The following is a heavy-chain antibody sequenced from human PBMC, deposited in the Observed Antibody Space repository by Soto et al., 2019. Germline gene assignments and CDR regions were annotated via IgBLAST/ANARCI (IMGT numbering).Heavy chain of an antibody. V-gene: IGHV3-49*04. CDR1: GFNFANYA. CDR3: TRYYYESSGYYVY. Sequence: GSLRLSCTGSGFNFANYALTWVRQVPGKGLEWVGFIRGETNGGTADYAASLKGRITISRDDSKSIAYLEINSLQTEDTAVYYCTRYYYESSGYYVYWGQGTLVTVSS. D-gene: IGHD3-22*01. J-gene: IGHJ4*02. CDR2: IRGETNGGTA.